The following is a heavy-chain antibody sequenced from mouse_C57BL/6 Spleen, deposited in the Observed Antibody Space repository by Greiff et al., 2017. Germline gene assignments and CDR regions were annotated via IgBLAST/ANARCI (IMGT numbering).Heavy chain of an antibody. V-gene: IGHV1-80*01. Sequence: QVQLQQSGAELVKPGASVKISCKASGYAFSSYWMNWVKQRPGKGLEWIGQIYPGDGDTNYNGKFKGKATLTADKSSSTAYMQLSSLTSEDSAVYFCARSGNPLAMDYWGQGTSVTVSS. CDR1: GYAFSSYW. J-gene: IGHJ4*01. D-gene: IGHD3-1*01. CDR2: IYPGDGDT. CDR3: ARSGNPLAMDY.